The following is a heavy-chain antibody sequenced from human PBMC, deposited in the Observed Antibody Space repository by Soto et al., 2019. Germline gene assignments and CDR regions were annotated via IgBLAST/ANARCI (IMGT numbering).Heavy chain of an antibody. Sequence: QVQLAQSGAEERKPGASVKVSCEATGYTFTAYAMHWVRQAPGQRLEWMGWIKPANGNTKYSQKFQGRLTITSDTSANTVYMELSSLTSEDTAMYYCTRSAISPYGGLIGPFDYWGRGNLVTVSS. CDR2: IKPANGNT. CDR3: TRSAISPYGGLIGPFDY. J-gene: IGHJ4*02. V-gene: IGHV1-3*05. D-gene: IGHD3-16*02. CDR1: GYTFTAYA.